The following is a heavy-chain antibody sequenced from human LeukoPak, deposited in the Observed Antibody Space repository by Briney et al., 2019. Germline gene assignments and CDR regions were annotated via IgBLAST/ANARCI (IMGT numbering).Heavy chain of an antibody. CDR1: GFSFRAYG. J-gene: IGHJ4*02. D-gene: IGHD3-22*01. CDR3: AKERSYYDSVDRYFDY. CDR2: IWYDGSNK. V-gene: IGHV3-33*06. Sequence: QPGRSLRLSCAASGFSFRAYGMHWFRQAPGKGLEWVAVIWYDGSNKYYADSVKGRFTISRDNSKNTLYLQMNSLRAEDTAVYYCAKERSYYDSVDRYFDYWGQGTLVTVSS.